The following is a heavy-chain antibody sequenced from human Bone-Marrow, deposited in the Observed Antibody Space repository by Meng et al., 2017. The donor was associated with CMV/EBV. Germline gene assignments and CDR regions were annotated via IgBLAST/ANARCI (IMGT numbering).Heavy chain of an antibody. CDR2: VNPTGIRT. CDR1: GYTFTNNY. CDR3: ARDVTFVTGDCFDY. Sequence: ASVKVSCKASGYTFTNNYVHWVRQAPGQGLEWMGIVNPTGIRTTYSQKFQGRVTMTSDTSTSTVYMELSSLRSDDTAVYYCARDVTFVTGDCFDYWGQGTLATVSS. D-gene: IGHD2-21*02. J-gene: IGHJ4*02. V-gene: IGHV1-46*01.